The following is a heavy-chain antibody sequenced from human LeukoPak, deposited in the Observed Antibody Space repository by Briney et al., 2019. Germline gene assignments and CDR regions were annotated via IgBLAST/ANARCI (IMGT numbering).Heavy chain of an antibody. V-gene: IGHV3-48*03. CDR1: GFTFSSYE. D-gene: IGHD4-23*01. CDR2: ISSSDSTI. J-gene: IGHJ4*02. Sequence: GGSLRLSCAASGFTFSSYEMNWVRQAPGKGLEWVSYISSSDSTIYYADSVKGRFTISRDNAKNSLYLQMNSLRAEDTAVYYCARDYGGSSPFDYWGQETLVTVSS. CDR3: ARDYGGSSPFDY.